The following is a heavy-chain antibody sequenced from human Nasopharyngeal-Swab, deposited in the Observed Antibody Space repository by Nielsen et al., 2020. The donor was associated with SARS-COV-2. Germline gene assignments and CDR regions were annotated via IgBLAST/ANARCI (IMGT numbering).Heavy chain of an antibody. CDR3: AREAYYYGSGTYDS. D-gene: IGHD3-10*01. V-gene: IGHV4-59*01. Sequence: WRRQPPGKGLEWIGYLYYSGITNYSPSLMSRVTISIDKSKNQFSLNLSSVNAADTAVYFCAREAYYYGSGTYDSWGQGTLVTVSS. CDR2: LYYSGIT. J-gene: IGHJ4*02.